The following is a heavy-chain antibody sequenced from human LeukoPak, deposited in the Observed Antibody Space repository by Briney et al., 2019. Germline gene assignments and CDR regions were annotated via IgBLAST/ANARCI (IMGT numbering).Heavy chain of an antibody. CDR1: GFTFSRYA. V-gene: IGHV3-30*02. CDR2: IRYDGSNK. CDR3: AKGTWLDR. Sequence: GGSLRLSCTASGFTFSRYAMHWLRQAPGKGLEWVAFIRYDGSNKYYADSVKGRFTISRDNSKNTLYLQMNSLRGEDTAVYYCAKGTWLDRWGQGTLVTVSS. J-gene: IGHJ5*02.